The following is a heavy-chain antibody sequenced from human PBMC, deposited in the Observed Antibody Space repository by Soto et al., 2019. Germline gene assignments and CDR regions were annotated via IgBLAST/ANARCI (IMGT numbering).Heavy chain of an antibody. D-gene: IGHD3-22*01. CDR1: GYSFAGYW. CDR2: IDPSDSQT. V-gene: IGHV5-10-1*01. J-gene: IGHJ4*02. CDR3: ARQIYDSDTGPNFKYYFDS. Sequence: PAESLSISCKVSGYSFAGYWIRWVLQKPGKGLECMGRIDPSDSQTYYSPSFRGHVTISVTKSITTVFLQWSSLRASDTAMYYCARQIYDSDTGPNFKYYFDSWGQGTTVTVSS.